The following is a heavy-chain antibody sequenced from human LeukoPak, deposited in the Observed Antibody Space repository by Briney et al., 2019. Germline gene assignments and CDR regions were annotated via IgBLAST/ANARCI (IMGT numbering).Heavy chain of an antibody. CDR3: ARSTYYDDSRGYYLPH. Sequence: GASLKISCKGSGYRFTSYWIGWVRQMPGKGLEWMGIIYPGDSDTRYSPSFQGQVTISADKSISTAYLQWSSLKASDTAMYYCARSTYYDDSRGYYLPHWGQGNLGTVSS. CDR2: IYPGDSDT. J-gene: IGHJ4*02. V-gene: IGHV5-51*01. D-gene: IGHD3-22*01. CDR1: GYRFTSYW.